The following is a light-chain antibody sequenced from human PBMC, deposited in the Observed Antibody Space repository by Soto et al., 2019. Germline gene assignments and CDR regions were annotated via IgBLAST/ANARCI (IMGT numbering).Light chain of an antibody. CDR3: QSYDSSLNTYV. CDR1: SSNIGAGYD. Sequence: QSALTQPPSVSGAPGQRVTITCTGSSSNIGAGYDVHWYQQLPRTSPKLLIYGNTNRPSGVPDRFSGSNSGTSASASLALTGLEAGDEADYYCQSYDSSLNTYVFGPGTKLTVL. V-gene: IGLV1-40*01. CDR2: GNT. J-gene: IGLJ1*01.